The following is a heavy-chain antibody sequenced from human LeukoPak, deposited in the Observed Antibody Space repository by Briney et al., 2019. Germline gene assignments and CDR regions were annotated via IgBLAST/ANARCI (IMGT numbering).Heavy chain of an antibody. Sequence: ASVKVSCKASGYTFSNYGVSWVRQAPGQGLEWMGWISTYNGNTNYAQKFQGRVTMTRDTSINTAYMELSGLRSDDTAVYYCARDKQLDWAHYYYYMDVWGKGTTVTVSS. J-gene: IGHJ6*03. D-gene: IGHD1-1*01. CDR2: ISTYNGNT. V-gene: IGHV1-18*01. CDR1: GYTFSNYG. CDR3: ARDKQLDWAHYYYYMDV.